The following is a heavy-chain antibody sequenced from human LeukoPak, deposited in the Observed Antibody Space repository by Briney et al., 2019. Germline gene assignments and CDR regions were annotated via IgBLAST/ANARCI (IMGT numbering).Heavy chain of an antibody. CDR3: ARESGTWVDTAMGYYYYGIDV. CDR2: ISSSSSYI. J-gene: IGHJ6*02. CDR1: GFTFSSYS. V-gene: IGHV3-21*01. D-gene: IGHD5-18*01. Sequence: PGGSLRLSCAASGFTFSSYSMNWVRQAPGKGLEWVSSISSSSSYIYYADSVKGRFTISRDNAKNSLYLQMNSLRAEDTAVYYCARESGTWVDTAMGYYYYGIDVWGQGTTVTVSS.